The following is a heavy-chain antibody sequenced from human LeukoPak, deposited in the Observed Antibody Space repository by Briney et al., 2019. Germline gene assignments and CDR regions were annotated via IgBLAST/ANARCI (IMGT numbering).Heavy chain of an antibody. CDR1: GFTFSSYA. J-gene: IGHJ4*02. CDR3: ARDWDDVSSSWSYFDY. CDR2: ISSNGGST. V-gene: IGHV3-64*04. Sequence: GGSLRLCCSASGFTFSSYAMHWVRQASGKGLEYVSAISSNGGSTYYADSVKGRFTISRDNSKNTLYLQMNSLRAEDTAVYYCARDWDDVSSSWSYFDYWGQGTLVTVSS. D-gene: IGHD6-13*01.